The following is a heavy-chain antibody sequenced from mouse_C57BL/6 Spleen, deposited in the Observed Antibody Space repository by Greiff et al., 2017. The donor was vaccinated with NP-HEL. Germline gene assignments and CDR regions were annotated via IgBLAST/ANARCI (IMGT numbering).Heavy chain of an antibody. CDR2: ISDGGSYT. V-gene: IGHV5-4*01. CDR3: ARDRGQLRLREDYYFDY. J-gene: IGHJ2*01. Sequence: EVQLVESGGGLVKPGGSLKLSCAASGFTFSSYAMSWVRQTPEKRLEWVATISDGGSYTYYPDNVKGRFTISRDNAKNNLYLQMSHLRSEDTAMYYCARDRGQLRLREDYYFDYWGQGTTLTVSS. CDR1: GFTFSSYA. D-gene: IGHD3-2*02.